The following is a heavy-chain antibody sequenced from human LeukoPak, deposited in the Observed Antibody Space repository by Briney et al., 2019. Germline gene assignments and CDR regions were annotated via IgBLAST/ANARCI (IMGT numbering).Heavy chain of an antibody. Sequence: GGSLRLSCAASGFTFSNYNMNWVRQAPGKGLEWVSSIRSSTTYVYYADSVEGRFTISRDNAKNSLYLQMNSLRAEDTAVYYCARDSLTMIVGRQKRGLDYWGQGTLVTVSS. V-gene: IGHV3-21*01. J-gene: IGHJ4*02. CDR1: GFTFSNYN. CDR2: IRSSTTYV. D-gene: IGHD3-22*01. CDR3: ARDSLTMIVGRQKRGLDY.